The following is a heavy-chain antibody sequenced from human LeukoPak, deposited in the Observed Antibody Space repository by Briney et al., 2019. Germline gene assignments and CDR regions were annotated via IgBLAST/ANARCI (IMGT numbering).Heavy chain of an antibody. D-gene: IGHD6-19*01. J-gene: IGHJ4*02. CDR2: ISFGGSTM. V-gene: IGHV3-48*04. CDR1: GFTFSSYW. CDR3: ARTGYSSGWFSDY. Sequence: GGSLRLSCAASGFTFSSYWMHWVRQAPGKGLEWVSHISFGGSTMYYADSVTGRFTISRDNAKNSLYLQMNSLRAEDTAVYYCARTGYSSGWFSDYWGQGTLVTVSS.